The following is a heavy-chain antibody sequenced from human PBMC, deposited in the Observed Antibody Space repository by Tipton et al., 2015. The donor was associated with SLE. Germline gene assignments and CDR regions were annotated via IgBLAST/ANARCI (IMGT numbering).Heavy chain of an antibody. CDR2: IYPNGAT. V-gene: IGHV4-59*02. Sequence: TLSLTCTVSGGSVSGYYWSWIRQPPGKGLEWIAYIYPNGATNYNPPLKRPFIISIDTSKNQISLQLDSVTAADSAVYYCARSISGYNPYDSWGQGTLVTVSS. D-gene: IGHD5-12*01. CDR3: ARSISGYNPYDS. CDR1: GGSVSGYY. J-gene: IGHJ4*02.